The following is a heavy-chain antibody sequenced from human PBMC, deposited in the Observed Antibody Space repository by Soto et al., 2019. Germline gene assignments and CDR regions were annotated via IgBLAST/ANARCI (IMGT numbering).Heavy chain of an antibody. CDR1: GFTFSDHY. V-gene: IGHV3-72*01. D-gene: IGHD4-17*01. J-gene: IGHJ6*02. CDR3: ARGATATTNYYYGLDA. CDR2: TRNQAKRYTT. Sequence: EVQLVESGGGLVQPGGSLRLSCAASGFTFSDHYMDWVRQAPGKGLEWVGRTRNQAKRYTTEYAASVKGRFTISRDDSKNSLFLQMTSLKAEDTAVYYCARGATATTNYYYGLDAWGQGTTVTVSS.